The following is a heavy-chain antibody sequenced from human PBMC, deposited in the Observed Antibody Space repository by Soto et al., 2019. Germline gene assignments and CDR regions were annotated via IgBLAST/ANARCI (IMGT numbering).Heavy chain of an antibody. CDR3: ARDSGYGSVYNWFDP. CDR2: ISAYNGNT. V-gene: IGHV1-18*01. D-gene: IGHD3-10*01. Sequence: GASVKVSCKASGYTFTSYGISWVRQAPGQGLEWMGWISAYNGNTNYAQKLQGRVTMTTDTSTSTAYMELRSLRSDDTAVYYCARDSGYGSVYNWFDPWGQGTLVTVS. J-gene: IGHJ5*02. CDR1: GYTFTSYG.